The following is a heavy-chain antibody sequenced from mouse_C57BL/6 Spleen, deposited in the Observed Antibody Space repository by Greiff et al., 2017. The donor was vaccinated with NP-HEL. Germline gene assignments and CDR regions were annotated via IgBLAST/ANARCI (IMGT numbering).Heavy chain of an antibody. CDR1: GYAFSSSW. Sequence: QVQLQQSGPELVKPGASVKISCKASGYAFSSSWMNWVKQRPGKGLEWIGRIYPGDGDTNYNGKFKGKATLTADKSSSTAYMQLSSLTSEDSAVYFCAKDHGGVYFDYWGQGTTLTVSS. CDR3: AKDHGGVYFDY. CDR2: IYPGDGDT. V-gene: IGHV1-82*01. J-gene: IGHJ2*01.